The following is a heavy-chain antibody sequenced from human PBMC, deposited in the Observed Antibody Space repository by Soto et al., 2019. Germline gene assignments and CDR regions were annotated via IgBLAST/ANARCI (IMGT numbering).Heavy chain of an antibody. CDR2: INHSGST. CDR3: ARGRTYYYDSSGDYYGY. Sequence: QVQLQQWGAGLLKPSETLSLTCAVYGGSFSGYYWSGIRQPQGKGLEWIGEINHSGSTNYNPSLKSRVTISVDTSKYQFSLKLSSVTAADTAVYYCARGRTYYYDSSGDYYGYWGQGTLVTVSS. V-gene: IGHV4-34*01. CDR1: GGSFSGYY. J-gene: IGHJ4*02. D-gene: IGHD3-22*01.